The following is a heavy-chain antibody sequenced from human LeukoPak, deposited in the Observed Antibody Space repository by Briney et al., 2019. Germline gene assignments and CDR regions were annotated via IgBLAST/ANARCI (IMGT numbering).Heavy chain of an antibody. CDR2: ISYDGSNK. D-gene: IGHD3-3*01. V-gene: IGHV3-30*18. CDR1: GFTFSSYG. J-gene: IGHJ4*02. Sequence: PGRSLRLSCAASGFTFSSYGMHWVRQAPGKGLEWVAVISYDGSNKYYADSVKGRFTISRDNSKNTLYLQMNSLRAEDTAVYYCAKPPYYDFWSGLEYWGQGTLVTVSS. CDR3: AKPPYYDFWSGLEY.